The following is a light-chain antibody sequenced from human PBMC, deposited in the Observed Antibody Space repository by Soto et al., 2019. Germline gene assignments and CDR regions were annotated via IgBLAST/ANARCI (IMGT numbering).Light chain of an antibody. Sequence: QSALTQPASVSGSPGQSITISCTGTSSDVGGYNYVSWYQQHPGKAPKLMIHDVSKRHSGIYDRFSGSKSGNTASLTISGLRSADEADYYCSSYTSSSKVLFGGGTKLTVL. CDR3: SSYTSSSKVL. J-gene: IGLJ2*01. V-gene: IGLV2-14*03. CDR2: DVS. CDR1: SSDVGGYNY.